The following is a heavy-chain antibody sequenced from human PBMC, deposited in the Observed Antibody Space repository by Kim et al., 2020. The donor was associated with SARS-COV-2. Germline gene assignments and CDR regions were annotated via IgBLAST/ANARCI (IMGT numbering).Heavy chain of an antibody. Sequence: GGSLRLSCAASGFTFSSYGMHWVRQAPGKGLEWVAVIWYDGSNKYYADSVKGRFTISRDNSKNTLYLQMNSLRAEDTAVYYCARSWIQLWAPLVYWGQGTLVTGSS. CDR2: IWYDGSNK. V-gene: IGHV3-33*01. CDR1: GFTFSSYG. CDR3: ARSWIQLWAPLVY. D-gene: IGHD5-18*01. J-gene: IGHJ4*02.